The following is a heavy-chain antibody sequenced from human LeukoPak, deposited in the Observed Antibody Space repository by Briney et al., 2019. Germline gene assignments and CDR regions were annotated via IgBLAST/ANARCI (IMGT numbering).Heavy chain of an antibody. CDR1: GYTFTNYD. D-gene: IGHD4/OR15-4a*01. CDR3: AKIAYGANFFDS. Sequence: ASVKVSCKASGYTFTNYDINWVRQAPGQGLEWMGWISTYNGNTNYAQKLQGRVTMTTDTSTGTAYMELRSLRSDDTAVYYCAKIAYGANFFDSWGQGTLVTVPS. CDR2: ISTYNGNT. J-gene: IGHJ4*02. V-gene: IGHV1-18*01.